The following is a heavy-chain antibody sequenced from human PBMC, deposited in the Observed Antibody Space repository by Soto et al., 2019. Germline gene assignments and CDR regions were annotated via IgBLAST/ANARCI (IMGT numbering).Heavy chain of an antibody. CDR1: GLIFSGYS. D-gene: IGHD2-2*01. CDR3: AKFTEPGYSSIWYYFEY. CDR2: ISSRSTNI. J-gene: IGHJ4*02. Sequence: GSLRLSCVGSGLIFSGYSMAWVRQAPGRGLEWVASISSRSTNIDYADSVKGRFSISRDNANNLVSLQMSSLRGEDTALYYCAKFTEPGYSSIWYYFEYWGQGTPVTVYS. V-gene: IGHV3-21*06.